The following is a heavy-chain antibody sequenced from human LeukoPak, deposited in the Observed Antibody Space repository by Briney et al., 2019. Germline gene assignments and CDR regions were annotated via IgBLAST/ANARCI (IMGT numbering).Heavy chain of an antibody. D-gene: IGHD3-10*01. CDR1: GFTFSNYA. J-gene: IGHJ6*02. CDR3: AKDRQGSGSTGTYYYYGMDV. Sequence: GGSLRLSCAASGFTFSNYAMTWVRQAPGKGLEWVTVMGGSAVNTDYAESVKGRFTISRDNSRDTLYLQMNSLRAEDTAVYYCAKDRQGSGSTGTYYYYGMDVWGQGTTVTVSS. V-gene: IGHV3-23*01. CDR2: MGGSAVNT.